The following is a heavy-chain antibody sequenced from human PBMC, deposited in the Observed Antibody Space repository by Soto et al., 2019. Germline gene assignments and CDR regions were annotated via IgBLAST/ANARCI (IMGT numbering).Heavy chain of an antibody. CDR2: IIPIFGTA. D-gene: IGHD3-10*01. J-gene: IGHJ4*02. Sequence: QVQLVQSGAEVKKPGSSVKVSCKASGGTFSSYAISWVRQAPGQGLEWMGGIIPIFGTANYAQKFQGRVTVTADECTSTAYRALSSLRSEDTAVYYCARGERYGSGSDDYWGQGTLVTVSS. CDR1: GGTFSSYA. V-gene: IGHV1-69*12. CDR3: ARGERYGSGSDDY.